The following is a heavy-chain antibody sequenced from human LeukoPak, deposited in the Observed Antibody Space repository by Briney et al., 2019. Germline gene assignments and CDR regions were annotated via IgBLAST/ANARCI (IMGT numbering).Heavy chain of an antibody. CDR1: GFTFSGFY. V-gene: IGHV3-73*01. CDR2: IRSKPNSYTT. J-gene: IGHJ4*02. Sequence: GGSLRLSCAASGFTFSGFYMHWVRQASGKGLEWVGLIRSKPNSYTTVYAASVQGRFTISRDDSKNTAYLQMNSLKAEDTAVYYCTRQYCSGGSCSYVDYWGQGTLVTVSS. D-gene: IGHD2-15*01. CDR3: TRQYCSGGSCSYVDY.